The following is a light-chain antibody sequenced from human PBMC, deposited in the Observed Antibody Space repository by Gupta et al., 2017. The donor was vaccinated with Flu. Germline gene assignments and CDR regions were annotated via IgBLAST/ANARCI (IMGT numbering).Light chain of an antibody. Sequence: DIQMTQSPSSVSASVGDRVTITCRASQGISSWLAWYQQKPGKAPKLMIYAASRLQSGVPSRFSGSGYVKDFTLTSSRRQHEDFANYYGQQDNSVYSFGQGTKLEIK. CDR3: QQDNSVYS. CDR2: AAS. CDR1: QGISSW. J-gene: IGKJ2*03. V-gene: IGKV1-12*01.